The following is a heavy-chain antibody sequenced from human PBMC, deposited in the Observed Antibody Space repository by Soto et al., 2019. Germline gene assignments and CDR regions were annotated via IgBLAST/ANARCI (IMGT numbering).Heavy chain of an antibody. CDR3: ARAFSSSWPPAHDY. V-gene: IGHV4-61*01. J-gene: IGHJ4*02. CDR1: GGSVSSGSYY. CDR2: IYYSGST. D-gene: IGHD6-13*01. Sequence: LSLTCTVSGGSVSSGSYYWSWIRHPPGKGLEWIGYIYYSGSTNYDPSLKSRVTISVDTSKNQFSLKLSSVTAADTAVYYCARAFSSSWPPAHDYWGQGTLVTVSS.